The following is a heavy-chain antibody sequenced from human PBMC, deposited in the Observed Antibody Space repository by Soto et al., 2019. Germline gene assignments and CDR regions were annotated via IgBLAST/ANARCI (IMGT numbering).Heavy chain of an antibody. Sequence: PSETLSLTCTVSGGSISSYYWSWIRQPPGKGLEWIGYIYYSGSTNYNPSLKSRVTISVDTSKNQFSLKLSSVTAADTAVYYCARTPASGSYHWLFDYWGQGTLVTVSS. V-gene: IGHV4-59*01. J-gene: IGHJ4*02. CDR1: GGSISSYY. CDR3: ARTPASGSYHWLFDY. CDR2: IYYSGST. D-gene: IGHD1-26*01.